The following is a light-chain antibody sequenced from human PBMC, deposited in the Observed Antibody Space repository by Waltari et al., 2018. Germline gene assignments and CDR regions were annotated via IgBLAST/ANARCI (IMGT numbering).Light chain of an antibody. Sequence: QSVLTQPPSASGTPGQRVTISCSGSSSNIGTNTVTWYQQLPGTAPQPLIYSNNQRPSGVPDRFSGSKSGTSASLAISGLQSEDEAYYYCAAWDDSLNGRGVFGGGTKLTVL. J-gene: IGLJ2*01. V-gene: IGLV1-44*01. CDR3: AAWDDSLNGRGV. CDR1: SSNIGTNT. CDR2: SNN.